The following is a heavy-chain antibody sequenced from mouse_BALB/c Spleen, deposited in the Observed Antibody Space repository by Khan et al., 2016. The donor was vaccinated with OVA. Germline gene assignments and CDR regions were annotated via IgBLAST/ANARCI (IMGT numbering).Heavy chain of an antibody. Sequence: QVQLKQSGPGLVAPSQSLSITCTASGFSLSNYGVHWVRQPPGKGLEWLGVIWTGGITNYNSALMSRLSIIKDNSKSQVFLKMNKLQNDDTAVYYCARSYDYDVGGFAYWGQGTLVTVSA. CDR3: ARSYDYDVGGFAY. CDR1: GFSLSNYG. D-gene: IGHD2-4*01. CDR2: IWTGGIT. J-gene: IGHJ3*01. V-gene: IGHV2-9*02.